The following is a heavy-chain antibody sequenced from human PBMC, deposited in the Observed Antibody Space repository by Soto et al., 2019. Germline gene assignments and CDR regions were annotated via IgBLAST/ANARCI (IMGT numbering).Heavy chain of an antibody. D-gene: IGHD3-9*01. V-gene: IGHV3-23*01. Sequence: PGGSLRLSCAASGFTFSSYAMSWVRQAPGKGLECFSAISGSGGSTYYADSVKGRFTISRDNSKNTLYLQMNSLRAEDTAVYYCAKDTGLRYFGPDAFDIWGQGTMVTVSS. CDR1: GFTFSSYA. J-gene: IGHJ3*02. CDR2: ISGSGGST. CDR3: AKDTGLRYFGPDAFDI.